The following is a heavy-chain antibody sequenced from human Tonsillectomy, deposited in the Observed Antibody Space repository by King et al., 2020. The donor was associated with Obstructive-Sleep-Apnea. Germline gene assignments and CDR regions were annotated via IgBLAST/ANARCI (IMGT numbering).Heavy chain of an antibody. CDR2: IVSSSTYI. V-gene: IGHV3-21*01. CDR1: GFTFSSYS. D-gene: IGHD4-17*01. CDR3: AREDYGDYLDY. J-gene: IGHJ4*02. Sequence: QLVQSGGGLVKPGGSLRLSCSASGFTFSSYSMNWFRQAPGKGLEWVSSIVSSSTYIYYADSGKGRFTIARDNAKNSLYLQMNSLRAEDTAVYYCAREDYGDYLDYWGQGTLVTVSS.